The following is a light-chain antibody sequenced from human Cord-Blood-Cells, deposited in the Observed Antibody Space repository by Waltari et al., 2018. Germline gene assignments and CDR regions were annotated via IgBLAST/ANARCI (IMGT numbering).Light chain of an antibody. V-gene: IGKV1-5*03. Sequence: DIQMTQSTSTLPASVGERVTITCRASQSISSSLAWYQQKPGKAPKLLIYKASSLESGVPSRFSGSGSGTEFTLTISSLQPDDFATYYCQQYNSYSTFGQGTKVEIK. CDR1: QSISSS. CDR2: KAS. CDR3: QQYNSYST. J-gene: IGKJ1*01.